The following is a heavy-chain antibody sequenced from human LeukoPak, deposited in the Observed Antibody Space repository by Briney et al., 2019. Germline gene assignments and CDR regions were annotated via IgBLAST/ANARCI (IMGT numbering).Heavy chain of an antibody. CDR3: AKGLHLAAADY. D-gene: IGHD6-13*01. J-gene: IGHJ4*02. Sequence: PGGSLRLSCTASEFTFSDYAMSWVRQAPGEGLEWVSAISSSGGRTYYGDSVKGRFTISRDNSKKTLYLQMDSLRAGDTAVYYCAKGLHLAAADYWGQGALVTVSS. V-gene: IGHV3-23*01. CDR2: ISSSGGRT. CDR1: EFTFSDYA.